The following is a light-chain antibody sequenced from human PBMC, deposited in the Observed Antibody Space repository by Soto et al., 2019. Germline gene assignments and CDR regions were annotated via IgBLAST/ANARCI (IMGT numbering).Light chain of an antibody. J-gene: IGKJ4*01. CDR2: DAS. Sequence: EIVLTQSPATLSLSPGERATLSCRASQSVSSYLVWYQQKPGQTPRLLIYDASNRATGIPARFSGSGSETDFTLTISSLEPEDFAVYYCQQRSSWPSLTFGGGTKVEIK. CDR3: QQRSSWPSLT. V-gene: IGKV3-11*01. CDR1: QSVSSY.